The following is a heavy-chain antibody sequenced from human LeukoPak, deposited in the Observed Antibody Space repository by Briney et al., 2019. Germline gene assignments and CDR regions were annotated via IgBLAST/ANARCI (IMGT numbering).Heavy chain of an antibody. CDR2: IYTTGKT. D-gene: IGHD1-1*01. V-gene: IGHV3-53*01. J-gene: IGHJ4*02. CDR1: GFTVSINY. Sequence: PGGSLRLSCAASGFTVSINYMSWVRQAPGEGLEWVSVIYTTGKTYYADSVKGRFSISRDNSKNTVYLQMNSLRAEDTAVYYCAKVSPTGGAFDCWGQGTLVTVSS. CDR3: AKVSPTGGAFDC.